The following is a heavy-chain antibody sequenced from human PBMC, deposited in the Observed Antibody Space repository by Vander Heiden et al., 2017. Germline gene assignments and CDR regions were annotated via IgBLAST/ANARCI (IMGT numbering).Heavy chain of an antibody. J-gene: IGHJ4*02. CDR1: GFTFSSYG. V-gene: IGHV3-33*01. CDR3: ARASYSGSYSLFDY. Sequence: QVQLVESGGGVVQPGRSLRPSCAPSGFTFSSYGMHWVRQAPGKGLEWVAVIWYDGSNKYYADSVKGRFTISRDNSKNTLYLQMNSLRAEDTAVYYCARASYSGSYSLFDYWGQGTLVTVSS. CDR2: IWYDGSNK. D-gene: IGHD1-26*01.